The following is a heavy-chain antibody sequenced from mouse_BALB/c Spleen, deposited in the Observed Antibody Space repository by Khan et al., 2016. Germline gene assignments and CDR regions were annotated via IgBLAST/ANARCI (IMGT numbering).Heavy chain of an antibody. J-gene: IGHJ3*01. CDR2: IRLKSNNYAT. V-gene: IGHV6-6*02. CDR3: TSGFAY. CDR1: GFTFSNYW. Sequence: EVKLEVSGGGLVQPGGSMKLSCVASGFTFSNYWMNWVRQSPEKGLEWVAEIRLKSNNYATHYAESVKGRFTISRDDSTSSVYLQMNSLRAEDTGIYYCTSGFAYWGQGTLVTVAA.